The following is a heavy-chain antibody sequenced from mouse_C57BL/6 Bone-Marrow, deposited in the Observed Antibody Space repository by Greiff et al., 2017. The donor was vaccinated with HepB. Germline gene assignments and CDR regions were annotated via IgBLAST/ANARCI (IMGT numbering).Heavy chain of an antibody. V-gene: IGHV5-9-1*02. CDR2: ISSGGDYI. Sequence: EVKLMESGEGLVKPGGSLKLSCAASGFTFSSYAMSWVRQTPEKRLEWVAYISSGGDYIYYADTVKGRFPISRDNARNTLYLQMSILKSEDTAMYYCTRGSLTTVVEGDYWGQGTSVTVSS. J-gene: IGHJ4*01. CDR1: GFTFSSYA. D-gene: IGHD1-1*01. CDR3: TRGSLTTVVEGDY.